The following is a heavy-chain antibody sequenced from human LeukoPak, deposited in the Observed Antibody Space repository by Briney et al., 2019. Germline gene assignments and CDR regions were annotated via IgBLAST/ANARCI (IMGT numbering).Heavy chain of an antibody. CDR3: ATIHHGDLYYFDY. J-gene: IGHJ4*02. D-gene: IGHD4-17*01. CDR1: GYTFTGYY. V-gene: IGHV1-2*06. Sequence: ASVKVSCKASGYTFTGYYMHWVRQAPGQGLEWMGRINPNSGGTNYAQKFQGRVTMTRDTSISTAYMELSSLRSEDTAVYYCATIHHGDLYYFDYWGQGTLVTVSS. CDR2: INPNSGGT.